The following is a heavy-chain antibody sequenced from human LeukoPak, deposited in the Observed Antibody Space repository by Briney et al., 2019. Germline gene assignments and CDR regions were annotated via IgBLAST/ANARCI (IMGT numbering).Heavy chain of an antibody. Sequence: ASVKVSCKASGYTFTSYDINWVRQATGQGLEWMGWINPNSGNTGYAQKFQGRVTMTRNTSISTAYMELSSLRSEDTAVYYCARGYDFWSGYYNYYYYGMDVWGQGTTVTVSS. D-gene: IGHD3-3*01. CDR2: INPNSGNT. V-gene: IGHV1-8*01. J-gene: IGHJ6*02. CDR1: GYTFTSYD. CDR3: ARGYDFWSGYYNYYYYGMDV.